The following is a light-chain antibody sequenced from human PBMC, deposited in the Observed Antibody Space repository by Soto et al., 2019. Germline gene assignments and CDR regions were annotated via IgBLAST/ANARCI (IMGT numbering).Light chain of an antibody. J-gene: IGLJ3*02. CDR2: YDG. CDR1: NIGSKS. CDR3: QVWDSSGDHRV. Sequence: SYEMAQPPSVSVDPGKTARITCGGNNIGSKSVPWYQQKTGQAHGVVIYYDGDRPSGIPARFSGTNSGNTATLTISRGEAGDEADDYCQVWDSSGDHRVFGRGIKLTVL. V-gene: IGLV3-21*04.